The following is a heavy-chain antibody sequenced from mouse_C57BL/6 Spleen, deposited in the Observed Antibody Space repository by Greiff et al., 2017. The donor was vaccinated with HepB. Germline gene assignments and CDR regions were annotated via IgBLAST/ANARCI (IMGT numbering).Heavy chain of an antibody. V-gene: IGHV1-53*01. CDR1: GYTFTSYW. CDR3: AREGLGSGYFDY. CDR2: INPSNGGT. Sequence: QVQLQQPGTELVKPGASVKLSCKASGYTFTSYWMHWVKQRPGQGLEWIGNINPSNGGTNYNEKFKSKATLTVDKSSSTAYMKLSSLTSEDSAVYYCAREGLGSGYFDYWGQGTTLTVSS. J-gene: IGHJ2*01. D-gene: IGHD1-1*01.